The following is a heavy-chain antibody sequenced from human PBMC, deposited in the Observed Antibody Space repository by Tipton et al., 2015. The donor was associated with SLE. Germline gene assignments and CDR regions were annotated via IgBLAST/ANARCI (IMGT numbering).Heavy chain of an antibody. V-gene: IGHV3-30*02. J-gene: IGHJ6*02. CDR1: GFTFSSYG. CDR3: TFTMVRDYGMDV. CDR2: IRYDGSNK. Sequence: SLRLSCAASGFTFSSYGMHWVRQAPGKGLEWVAFIRYDGSNKYYADSVKGRFTISRDNSKNTLYLQMNSLKTEDTAVYYCTFTMVRDYGMDVWGQGTTVTVSS. D-gene: IGHD3-10*01.